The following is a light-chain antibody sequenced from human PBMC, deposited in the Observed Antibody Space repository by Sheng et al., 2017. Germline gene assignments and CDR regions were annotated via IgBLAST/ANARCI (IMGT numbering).Light chain of an antibody. CDR3: QQYNNWPLT. Sequence: EIVMTQSPATLSVSPGERATLSCRASQSISSNLAWYQQKPGQAPRLLTKGASTRAASIPARFSGSGSGTEFTLTISSLQSEDFAVYYCQQYNNWPLTFGGGTKVEIK. CDR2: GAS. V-gene: IGKV3-15*01. J-gene: IGKJ4*01. CDR1: QSISSN.